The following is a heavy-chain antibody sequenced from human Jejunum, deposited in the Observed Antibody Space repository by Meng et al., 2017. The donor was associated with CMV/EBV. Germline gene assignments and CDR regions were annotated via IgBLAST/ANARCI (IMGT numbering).Heavy chain of an antibody. V-gene: IGHV3-30*02. CDR1: FTFSSYG. CDR3: STFLNYYDTSGSHPC. D-gene: IGHD3-22*01. J-gene: IGHJ4*02. Sequence: FTFSSYGMIWVLHAPGKELVWVAFIRYLGSSTFYSDSVKGRLTISRDNSKNTLYLQMNSLRPEDTAVYYCSTFLNYYDTSGSHPCWGQGTRVTVSS. CDR2: IRYLGSST.